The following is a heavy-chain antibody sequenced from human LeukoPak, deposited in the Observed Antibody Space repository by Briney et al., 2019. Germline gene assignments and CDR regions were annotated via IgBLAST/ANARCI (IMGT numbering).Heavy chain of an antibody. CDR1: GFTVSSNY. D-gene: IGHD3-16*02. V-gene: IGHV3-66*01. J-gene: IGHJ3*02. CDR2: IFIGGST. Sequence: GGSLRLSCAASGFTVSSNYINWVRQAPGKGLEWVSVIFIGGSTDYADSVKGRFTMSRDNSENTVYLQVNRLRAEDTAIYYCARDPGPMTTFGGVAVNAFDIWGQGTTVTVSS. CDR3: ARDPGPMTTFGGVAVNAFDI.